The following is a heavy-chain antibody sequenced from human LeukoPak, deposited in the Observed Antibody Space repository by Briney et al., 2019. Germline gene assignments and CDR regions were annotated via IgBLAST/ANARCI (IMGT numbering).Heavy chain of an antibody. J-gene: IGHJ4*02. D-gene: IGHD6-13*01. Sequence: GGSLRLSCAASGFTFSSYSMNWVRQAPGKGLEWVSGISGSGGSTDYADSVKGRFTISRDNSKNTLYLQMNSLRAEDTAVYYCAKDEIATSRYYFDYWGQGTLVTVSS. CDR2: ISGSGGST. CDR3: AKDEIATSRYYFDY. V-gene: IGHV3-23*01. CDR1: GFTFSSYS.